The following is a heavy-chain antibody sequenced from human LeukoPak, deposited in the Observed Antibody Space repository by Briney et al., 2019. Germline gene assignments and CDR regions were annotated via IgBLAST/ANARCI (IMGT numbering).Heavy chain of an antibody. J-gene: IGHJ5*02. CDR2: ISAYNGNT. CDR1: GYTFTSYG. V-gene: IGHV1-18*01. CDR3: ARVGVGWFGELRSGRTNP. D-gene: IGHD3-10*01. Sequence: AASVKVSCKASGYTFTSYGINWVRQAPGQGLEWMGWISAYNGNTNYAQKLQGRVTMTTDTSTSTAYMELRSLRSDDTAVYYCARVGVGWFGELRSGRTNPWGQGTLVTVSS.